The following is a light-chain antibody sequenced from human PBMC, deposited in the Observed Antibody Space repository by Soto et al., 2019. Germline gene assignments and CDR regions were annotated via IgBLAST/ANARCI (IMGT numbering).Light chain of an antibody. CDR2: GAS. CDR3: QQYENWPLT. J-gene: IGKJ4*01. V-gene: IGKV3-15*01. CDR1: RNFDGTY. Sequence: IVLTQSPDTLSLSPGERATLSFIANRNFDGTYLTWHQQKPGQAPRLLVYGASTRASGISPRFTGSGSGTDFNLTISSLQSEDFAVYYCQQYENWPLTFGGGTKVDI.